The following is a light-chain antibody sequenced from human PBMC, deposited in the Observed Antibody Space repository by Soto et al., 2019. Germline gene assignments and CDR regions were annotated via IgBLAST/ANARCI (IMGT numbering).Light chain of an antibody. CDR2: ENS. Sequence: NFMLTQPHSVSESPGKTVTISCSRSSGNIASSYVQWYQQRPGSPPTTVIYENSQRPSGVPDRFSASIDSSSKSASLTISGLKTEDEADYYCQSYDNPNVVFGGGTKVTVL. V-gene: IGLV6-57*04. CDR3: QSYDNPNVV. J-gene: IGLJ2*01. CDR1: SGNIASSY.